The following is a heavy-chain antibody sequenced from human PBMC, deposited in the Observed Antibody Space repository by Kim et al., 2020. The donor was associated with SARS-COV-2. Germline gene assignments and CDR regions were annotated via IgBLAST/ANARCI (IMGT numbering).Heavy chain of an antibody. CDR3: ARETTDRIKYDFWSGYPYYFDY. Sequence: GGSLRLSYAASGFTFSSYWMSWVRQAPGKGLEWVANIKQDGSEKYYVDSVKGRFTISRDNAKNSLYLQMNSLRAEDTAVYYCARETTDRIKYDFWSGYPYYFDYWGQGTLVTVSS. V-gene: IGHV3-7*01. D-gene: IGHD3-3*01. CDR2: IKQDGSEK. J-gene: IGHJ4*02. CDR1: GFTFSSYW.